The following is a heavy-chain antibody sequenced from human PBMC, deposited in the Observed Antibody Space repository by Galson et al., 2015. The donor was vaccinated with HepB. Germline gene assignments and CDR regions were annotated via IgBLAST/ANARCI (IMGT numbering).Heavy chain of an antibody. CDR2: ISAYNGNT. V-gene: IGHV1-18*01. J-gene: IGHJ3*02. Sequence: SYGISWVRQAPGQGLEWMGWISAYNGNTNYAQKLQGRVTMTTDTSTSTAYMELRSLISDDTAVYYCARARASITMIVVVTAADAFDIWGQGTMVTVSS. CDR1: SYG. CDR3: ARARASITMIVVVTAADAFDI. D-gene: IGHD3-22*01.